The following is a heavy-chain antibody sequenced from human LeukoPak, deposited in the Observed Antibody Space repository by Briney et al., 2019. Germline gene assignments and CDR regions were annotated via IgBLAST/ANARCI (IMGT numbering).Heavy chain of an antibody. CDR2: ISPDDSET. J-gene: IGHJ6*03. Sequence: GESLKISRKGSGYRFNSYWIGWVRQMPGKGLEWMGIISPDDSETRYSPSFQGLVPISVDQSLDTAHLQWSSLKASDTAIYYCARHKRPDYYDCSGYYYYHYMDVWGKGTAVTVSS. CDR1: GYRFNSYW. D-gene: IGHD3-22*01. CDR3: ARHKRPDYYDCSGYYYYHYMDV. V-gene: IGHV5-51*01.